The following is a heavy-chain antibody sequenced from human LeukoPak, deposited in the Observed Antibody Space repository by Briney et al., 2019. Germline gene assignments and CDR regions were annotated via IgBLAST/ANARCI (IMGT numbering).Heavy chain of an antibody. D-gene: IGHD3-22*01. V-gene: IGHV3-21*01. CDR2: ISSSSSYI. CDR1: GFTFSSYE. J-gene: IGHJ6*04. Sequence: PGGSLRLSCAASGFTFSSYEMNWVRQAPGKGLEWVSSISSSSSYIYYADSVKGRFTISRDNAKNSLYLQMNSLRAEDTAVYYCARDHEVIVEYGGVVWGKGNTVTVSS. CDR3: ARDHEVIVEYGGVV.